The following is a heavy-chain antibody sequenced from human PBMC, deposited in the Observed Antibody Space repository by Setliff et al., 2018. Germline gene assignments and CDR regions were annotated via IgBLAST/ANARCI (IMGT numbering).Heavy chain of an antibody. CDR3: IMNMVRPVTGLDC. J-gene: IGHJ4*02. V-gene: IGHV1-46*01. D-gene: IGHD2-8*01. CDR2: INPNDGYT. CDR1: GHSLTSNH. Sequence: ASVKVSCKASGHSLTSNHFHWGRQAPGKGLEWMGTINPNDGYTIYAPAFQGRVAMTTDTSTGTAYMELSGLRYADSAIYYCIMNMVRPVTGLDCWGPGTLVTVSS.